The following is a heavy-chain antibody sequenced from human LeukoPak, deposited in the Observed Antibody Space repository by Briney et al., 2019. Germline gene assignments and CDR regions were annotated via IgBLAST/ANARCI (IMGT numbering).Heavy chain of an antibody. Sequence: GGSLRLSCAASEFTLSSYWMHWVRQAPGKGLVWVSRIYSDGSTTHYADSVKGRFTISRDNAKNTLYLQMNSLRAEDTAVYYCAREGGSYSNYFDYWGQGTLVTVSS. J-gene: IGHJ4*02. CDR1: EFTLSSYW. CDR2: IYSDGSTT. D-gene: IGHD1-26*01. CDR3: AREGGSYSNYFDY. V-gene: IGHV3-74*01.